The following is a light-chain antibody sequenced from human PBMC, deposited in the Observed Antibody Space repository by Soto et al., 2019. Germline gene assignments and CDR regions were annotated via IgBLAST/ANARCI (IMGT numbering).Light chain of an antibody. V-gene: IGKV3-20*01. CDR3: QHFGTTPPWT. Sequence: EIVLTQSPGTLSLSPGGRATFSCRASQSVSSNYLAWYQQKPGQAPRLLIYGAFKRATGIPDRFSGSGSGTDFTLTISRMEPEDFAVYCCQHFGTTPPWTFGQGTKVDIK. CDR1: QSVSSNY. CDR2: GAF. J-gene: IGKJ1*01.